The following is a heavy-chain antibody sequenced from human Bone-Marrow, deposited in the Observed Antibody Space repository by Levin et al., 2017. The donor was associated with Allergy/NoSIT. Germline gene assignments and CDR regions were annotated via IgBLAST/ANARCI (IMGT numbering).Heavy chain of an antibody. V-gene: IGHV4-59*01. CDR1: GGSISSYY. CDR2: MYYSGST. D-gene: IGHD6-13*01. J-gene: IGHJ4*02. CDR3: ARATRSSLIHYFDH. Sequence: SSETLSLTCTVSGGSISSYYYSWIRQPPGKGLEWIGYMYYSGSTNYNPSLKSRVTISVDTSKNQFSLKLMSVTAADTAVYYCARATRSSLIHYFDHWGQGTLVTVSS.